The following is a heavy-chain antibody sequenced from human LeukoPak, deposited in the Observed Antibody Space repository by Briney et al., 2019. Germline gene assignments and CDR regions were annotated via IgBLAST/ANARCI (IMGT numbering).Heavy chain of an antibody. Sequence: PSETLSLTCIGSGGSISSYYWSWILQPPGKGLEWIGYIYYSGSTNYNPSLKSRVTISVDTSKNQFSLKLSSVTAADTAVYYCARVASGGWFGDYYYYMDVWGKGTTVTISS. D-gene: IGHD3-10*01. J-gene: IGHJ6*03. CDR3: ARVASGGWFGDYYYYMDV. CDR2: IYYSGST. CDR1: GGSISSYY. V-gene: IGHV4-59*01.